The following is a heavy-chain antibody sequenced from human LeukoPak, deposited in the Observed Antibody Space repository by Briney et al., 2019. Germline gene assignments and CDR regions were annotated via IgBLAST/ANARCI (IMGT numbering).Heavy chain of an antibody. CDR2: ISYDGSNK. CDR3: AKSGHGSGSYYSPKGYYYGMDV. CDR1: GFTFSSYG. D-gene: IGHD3-10*01. Sequence: PGRSLRLSCAASGFTFSSYGMHWVRQAPGKGLEWVAVISYDGSNKYYADSVKVRFTISRDNSKNTLYLQMNSTRAEDTAVYYCAKSGHGSGSYYSPKGYYYGMDVWGKGTTVTVSS. V-gene: IGHV3-30*18. J-gene: IGHJ6*04.